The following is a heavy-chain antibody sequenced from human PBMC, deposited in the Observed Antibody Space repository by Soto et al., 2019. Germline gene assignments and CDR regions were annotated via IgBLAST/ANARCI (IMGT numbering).Heavy chain of an antibody. J-gene: IGHJ4*02. Sequence: QVQLVQSGAEVKKPGSSVKVSCKASGGTFSSYAISWVRQAPGQGLEWMGGIIPIFGTANYAQKFQGRVTITADKSTSTAYMELSSLRSEDTAVYYCATLGTDSSSEFWENAKSERNYWGQGTLVTVSS. V-gene: IGHV1-69*06. CDR1: GGTFSSYA. D-gene: IGHD6-6*01. CDR2: IIPIFGTA. CDR3: ATLGTDSSSEFWENAKSERNY.